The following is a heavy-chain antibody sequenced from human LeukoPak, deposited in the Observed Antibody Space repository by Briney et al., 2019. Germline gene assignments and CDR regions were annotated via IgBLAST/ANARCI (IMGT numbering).Heavy chain of an antibody. D-gene: IGHD6-19*01. Sequence: GGSLRLSCAASGFTFSSYGMHWVRQAPGKGPEWVAVIWYDGSNKYYADSVKGRFTISRDNSKNTLYLQMNSLRAEDTAVYYCARLARPSSGWSIFDYWGQGALVTVSS. CDR2: IWYDGSNK. CDR1: GFTFSSYG. CDR3: ARLARPSSGWSIFDY. V-gene: IGHV3-33*01. J-gene: IGHJ4*02.